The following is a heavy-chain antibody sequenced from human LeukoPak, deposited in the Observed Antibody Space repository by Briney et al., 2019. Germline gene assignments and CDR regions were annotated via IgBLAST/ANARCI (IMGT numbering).Heavy chain of an antibody. Sequence: SETLYLTCTVSGGSISSHYWSWIRQPPGKGLEWIGYIYYSGSTNYNPSLKSRVTISVDTSKNQFSLKLSSVTAADTAVYYCARALHGCSSTSCPIEDYYYYYYMDVWGKGPTVTVSS. CDR2: IYYSGST. J-gene: IGHJ6*03. V-gene: IGHV4-59*11. CDR3: ARALHGCSSTSCPIEDYYYYYYMDV. CDR1: GGSISSHY. D-gene: IGHD2-2*01.